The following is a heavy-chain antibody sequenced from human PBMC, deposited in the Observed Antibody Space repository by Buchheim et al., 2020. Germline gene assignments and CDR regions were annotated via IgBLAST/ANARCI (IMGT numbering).Heavy chain of an antibody. CDR2: ISYDGSNK. V-gene: IGHV3-30*04. CDR3: ARVLVQGVNYYYYGMDV. CDR1: GFTFSSSA. D-gene: IGHD3-10*01. J-gene: IGHJ6*02. Sequence: QVQLVESGGGVVQPGRSLRLSCAASGFTFSSSAMHWVRQAPGKGLEWVAFISYDGSNKYYADSVKGRFTISRDNSKNTLYLQMNSLRAEDTAVYYCARVLVQGVNYYYYGMDVWGQGTT.